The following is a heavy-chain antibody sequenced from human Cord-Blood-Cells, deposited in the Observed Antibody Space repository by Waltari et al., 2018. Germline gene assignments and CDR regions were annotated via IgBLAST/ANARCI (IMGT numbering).Heavy chain of an antibody. J-gene: IGHJ3*02. CDR2: INHSGST. CDR3: AREPSRGAFDI. CDR1: GGSFSGYY. V-gene: IGHV4-34*01. Sequence: QVQLQQWGAGLLKPSETLSLTCAVYGGSFSGYYWSWIRQPPGKGLEWIGEINHSGSTHYNPSLKSRVTISVDTSKNQFSLKLSSVTAADTAVYYCAREPSRGAFDIWGQGTMVTVSS.